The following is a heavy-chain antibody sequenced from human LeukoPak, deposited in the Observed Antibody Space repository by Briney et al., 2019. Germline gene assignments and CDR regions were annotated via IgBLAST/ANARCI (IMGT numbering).Heavy chain of an antibody. J-gene: IGHJ4*02. Sequence: ASLRVSCAASGYTFTGDYMHWGRHAPGQGLEWMGWINPNSGGTNYAQKFQGRVTMTRDTSISTAYMELSRLRSDDTAVYYCASGAGTMFFDCWGQGTLVTVSS. CDR2: INPNSGGT. CDR1: GYTFTGDY. V-gene: IGHV1-2*02. CDR3: ASGAGTMFFDC. D-gene: IGHD6-13*01.